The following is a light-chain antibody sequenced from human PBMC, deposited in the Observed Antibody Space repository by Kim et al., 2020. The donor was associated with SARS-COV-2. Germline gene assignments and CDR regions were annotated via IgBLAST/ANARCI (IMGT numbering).Light chain of an antibody. J-gene: IGKJ4*01. V-gene: IGKV1-39*01. CDR2: AAS. CDR3: QQSHTTPLLT. Sequence: DIQMTQSPSSLSASVGDRVTITCRTTQSISSHLNWYQQKPGRAPKLLISAASTLQGGVPSRFSGSGSETDFTLTISSLQPEDFATYYCQQSHTTPLLTFGGGTKLEI. CDR1: QSISSH.